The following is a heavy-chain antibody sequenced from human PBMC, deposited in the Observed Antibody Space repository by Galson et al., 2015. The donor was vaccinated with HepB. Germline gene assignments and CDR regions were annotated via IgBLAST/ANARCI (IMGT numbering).Heavy chain of an antibody. J-gene: IGHJ4*02. V-gene: IGHV3-30*02. CDR2: IRHDGSHE. D-gene: IGHD3-16*01. Sequence: SLRLSCASSGFMFSYYGMHWVRQAPGKGLEWVSFIRHDGSHEFFPDSVQGRFTVLRDNSKNTLFLQMNSLRTEDSGIYYCVKGGGGARPRPGESDYWGQGTLVTVSS. CDR3: VKGGGGARPRPGESDY. CDR1: GFMFSYYG.